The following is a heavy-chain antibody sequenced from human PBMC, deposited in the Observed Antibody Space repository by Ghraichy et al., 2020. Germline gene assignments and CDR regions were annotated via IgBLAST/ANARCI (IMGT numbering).Heavy chain of an antibody. CDR2: INHSGST. V-gene: IGHV4-34*01. CDR3: ARRRITMIVVVMGGFDY. J-gene: IGHJ4*02. CDR1: GGSFSGYY. D-gene: IGHD3-22*01. Sequence: ETLSLTCAVYGGSFSGYYWSWIRQPPGKGLEWIGEINHSGSTNYNPSLKSRVTISVDTSKNQFSLKLSSVTAADTAVYYCARRRITMIVVVMGGFDYWGQGTLVTVSS.